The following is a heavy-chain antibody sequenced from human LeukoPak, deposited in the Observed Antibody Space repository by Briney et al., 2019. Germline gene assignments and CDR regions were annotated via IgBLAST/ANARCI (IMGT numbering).Heavy chain of an antibody. CDR1: GFTFSSYW. V-gene: IGHV3-74*01. CDR3: ARSVNYSPADY. J-gene: IGHJ4*02. CDR2: INSDGSST. D-gene: IGHD1-26*01. Sequence: GGSLRLSCAASGFTFSSYWMHWVRQGPRKGLVWVSRINSDGSSTSYADTVKGRFTISRDNANNTLYLQMNSLRAEDTAVYYCARSVNYSPADYWGQGTLVTVSS.